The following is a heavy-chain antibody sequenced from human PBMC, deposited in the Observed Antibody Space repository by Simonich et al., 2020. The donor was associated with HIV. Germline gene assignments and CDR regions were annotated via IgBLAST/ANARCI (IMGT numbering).Heavy chain of an antibody. J-gene: IGHJ6*02. D-gene: IGHD5-18*01. V-gene: IGHV1-2*06. CDR2: INPNSGGK. CDR1: GYTFTGYY. Sequence: QVQLVQSGAEVKKPGASVKVSCKASGYTFTGYYMHWVRQAPGQGLEWMGRINPNSGGKNYAQKFQGRVTMTRDTSISTAYMGLSRLKSDDTAVYYCARDFGDSYGPSGGMDVWGQGTTVTVSS. CDR3: ARDFGDSYGPSGGMDV.